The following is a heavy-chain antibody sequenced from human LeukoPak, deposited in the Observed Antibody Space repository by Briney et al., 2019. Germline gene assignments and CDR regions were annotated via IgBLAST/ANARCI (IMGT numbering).Heavy chain of an antibody. CDR3: ARARAYYYDSSGYYPIDY. CDR2: INPSGGST. D-gene: IGHD3-22*01. CDR1: GYTFTSYY. J-gene: IGHJ4*02. V-gene: IGHV1-46*01. Sequence: ASVKVSCKASGYTFTSYYMHWVRQAPGQGLEWMGIINPSGGSTSYAQKLQGRVTMTTDTSTSTAYMELRSLRSDDTAVYYCARARAYYYDSSGYYPIDYWGQGTLVTVSS.